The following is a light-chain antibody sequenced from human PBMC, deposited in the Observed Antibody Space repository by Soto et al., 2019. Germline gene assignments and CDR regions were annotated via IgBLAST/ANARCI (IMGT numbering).Light chain of an antibody. CDR1: QSISSN. V-gene: IGKV3-15*01. CDR2: GAS. CDR3: QQRNIWPPVT. Sequence: EVVLTQSPDTLSLPPGERATLSCRASQSISSNLAWYQQNPGQAPRLLIYGASTRATGIPARFSGSGSGTEFTLTISSLQPEDSAVYYCQQRNIWPPVTFGQGTRLEIK. J-gene: IGKJ5*01.